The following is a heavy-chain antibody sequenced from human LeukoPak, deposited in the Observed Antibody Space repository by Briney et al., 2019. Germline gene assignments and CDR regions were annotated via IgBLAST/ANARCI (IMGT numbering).Heavy chain of an antibody. CDR3: ARAPARRAIFGVVIPTPGSWFDP. CDR2: MNPNSGNT. CDR1: GYTFTSYD. Sequence: GASVKVSCKASGYTFTSYDINWVRQATGQGLEWMGWMNPNSGNTGYAQKFQGRVTITRNTSISTAYMELSSLRSEDTAVYYCARAPARRAIFGVVIPTPGSWFDPWGQGTLVTVSS. V-gene: IGHV1-8*03. J-gene: IGHJ5*02. D-gene: IGHD3-3*01.